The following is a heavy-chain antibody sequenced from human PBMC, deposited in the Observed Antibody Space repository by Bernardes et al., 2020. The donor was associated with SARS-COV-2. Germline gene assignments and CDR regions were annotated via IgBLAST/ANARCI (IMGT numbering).Heavy chain of an antibody. CDR1: GMSVSYYS. CDR2: INQSGTT. D-gene: IGHD3-22*01. CDR3: ARGASGVDMILVVIGFSYYFDY. J-gene: IGHJ4*02. Sequence: SETLSLTCAGYGMSVSYYSSSWIRQAPGKGLEWIGDINQSGTTKYNPSLRSRVPISLDRSKKQFSLKLSSATAADTAVYYCARGASGVDMILVVIGFSYYFDYWGQGTPVTVSS. V-gene: IGHV4-34*01.